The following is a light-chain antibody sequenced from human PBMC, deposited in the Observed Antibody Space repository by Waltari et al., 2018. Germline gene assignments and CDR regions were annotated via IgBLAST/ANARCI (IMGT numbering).Light chain of an antibody. J-gene: IGKJ4*01. CDR3: QQYNSYPFT. CDR2: AAS. Sequence: DIQMTQSPSSLSASVGDRVTLTCRASQGIRNFLAWFHQKPGKAPQSLIYAASSLQSGVPSKFSGSGSGTDFTLTISSLQSEDFANYYCQQYNSYPFTFGGGTKVEIK. CDR1: QGIRNF. V-gene: IGKV1-16*02.